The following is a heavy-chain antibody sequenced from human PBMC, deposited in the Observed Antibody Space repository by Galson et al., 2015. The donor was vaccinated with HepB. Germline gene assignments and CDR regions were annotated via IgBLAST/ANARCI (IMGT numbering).Heavy chain of an antibody. CDR3: ARDRTDRITMFGVVAYSLPRVYAMDV. Sequence: SVKVSCKASGYTFTFNNYGISWVRQAPGQGLEWMGFINPSTGSASYAQKFQGRLTMTRDTSTSTVYMEVNSLRSEDTAVYYCARDRTDRITMFGVVAYSLPRVYAMDVWGQGTTVTVSS. D-gene: IGHD3-3*01. CDR2: INPSTGSA. J-gene: IGHJ6*02. CDR1: GYTFTFNNYG. V-gene: IGHV1-46*01.